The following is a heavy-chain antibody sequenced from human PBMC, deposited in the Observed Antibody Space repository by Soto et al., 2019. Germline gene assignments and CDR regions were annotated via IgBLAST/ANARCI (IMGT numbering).Heavy chain of an antibody. Sequence: EVQLVESGGGLVQPGGSLKLSCAASGFTFSGSAMHWVRQASGKGLEWVGRIRSKANSYATAYAASVKGRFTISRDDSKNTAYLQMNSLNTEDTAVYYCTSHVVVVAATLGGDYWGQGTLVTVSS. D-gene: IGHD2-15*01. J-gene: IGHJ4*02. CDR1: GFTFSGSA. CDR3: TSHVVVVAATLGGDY. CDR2: IRSKANSYAT. V-gene: IGHV3-73*01.